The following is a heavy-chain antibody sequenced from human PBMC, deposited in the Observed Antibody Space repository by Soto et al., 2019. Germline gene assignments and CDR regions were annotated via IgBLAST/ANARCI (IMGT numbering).Heavy chain of an antibody. CDR2: IIPIFGTA. Sequence: SVKVSCKASGGTFSSYAISWVRQAPGQGLEWMGGIIPIFGTANYAQKFQGRVTITADESTSTAYMELSSLRSEDTAVYYCARDQGDSSWQVPYYFDYWGQGTLVTVSS. CDR1: GGTFSSYA. V-gene: IGHV1-69*13. D-gene: IGHD6-13*01. J-gene: IGHJ4*02. CDR3: ARDQGDSSWQVPYYFDY.